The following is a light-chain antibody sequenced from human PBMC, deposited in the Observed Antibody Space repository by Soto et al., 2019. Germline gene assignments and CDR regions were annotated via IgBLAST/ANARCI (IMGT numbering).Light chain of an antibody. V-gene: IGLV1-44*01. CDR1: SSNIGSNA. CDR2: NKN. J-gene: IGLJ1*01. Sequence: QSVLTQPPSASGTPGQRVTISCSGGSSNIGSNAVNWYQQLPGTAPELLIYNKNQRPSGVPDRFSGSQSGTSASLAISGLQSGDEAEYYCATWADSLNGYVFGSGTKVTVL. CDR3: ATWADSLNGYV.